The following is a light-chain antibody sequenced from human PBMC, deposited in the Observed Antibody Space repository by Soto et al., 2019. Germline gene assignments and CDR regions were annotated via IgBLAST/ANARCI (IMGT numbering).Light chain of an antibody. CDR1: SSNIGTNY. CDR2: RNN. CDR3: AGWDASLSTWV. V-gene: IGLV1-47*01. J-gene: IGLJ3*02. Sequence: QSVLTQPPSASGTPGQRVTISCSGSSSNIGTNYVYWYQQLPGTAPKLLMYRNNQRPSGVPDRFSGYKSGASASLAISGLRSEDEADYYCAGWDASLSTWVFGGGTKLTVL.